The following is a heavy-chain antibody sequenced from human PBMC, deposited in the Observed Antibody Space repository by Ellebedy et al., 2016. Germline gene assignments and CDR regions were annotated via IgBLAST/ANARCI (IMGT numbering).Heavy chain of an antibody. V-gene: IGHV1-46*01. CDR1: GYTFTSYY. CDR3: ARGGRGYSGYDRAPGWGY. D-gene: IGHD5-12*01. J-gene: IGHJ4*02. Sequence: ASVKVSCXASGYTFTSYYMHWVRQAPGQGLEWMGIINPSGGSTSYAQKFQGRVTMTRDTYTSTVYMELSSLRSEDTAVYYCARGGRGYSGYDRAPGWGYWGQGTLVTVSS. CDR2: INPSGGST.